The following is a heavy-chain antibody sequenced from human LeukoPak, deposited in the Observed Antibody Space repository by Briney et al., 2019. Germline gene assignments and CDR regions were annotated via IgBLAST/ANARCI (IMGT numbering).Heavy chain of an antibody. D-gene: IGHD6-6*01. Sequence: PGRSLRLSCATSGFNFGDYAIEWVRQAPGKGLEWVGFIRSKDFGKRTEFAASVQGRFSISRDDSERIAYLQMNSLKIEDTAVYFCTRGTGSSWLFDNWGQGTLVIVSS. CDR3: TRGTGSSWLFDN. V-gene: IGHV3-49*04. CDR1: GFNFGDYA. J-gene: IGHJ4*02. CDR2: IRSKDFGKRT.